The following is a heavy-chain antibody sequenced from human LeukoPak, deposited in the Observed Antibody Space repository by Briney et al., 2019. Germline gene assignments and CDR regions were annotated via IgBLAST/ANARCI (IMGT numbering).Heavy chain of an antibody. J-gene: IGHJ4*02. CDR2: ISWNSGSI. CDR3: AKDFRVGARSFDY. D-gene: IGHD1-26*01. CDR1: GFTFDDYA. V-gene: IGHV3-9*01. Sequence: AGRSLRLSCAASGFTFDDYAMHWVRQAPGKGLEWVSGISWNSGSIGYADSVKGRFTISRDNSNNMLYLQMNSLRTEDTAVYFCAKDFRVGARSFDYWGQGTLVTVSS.